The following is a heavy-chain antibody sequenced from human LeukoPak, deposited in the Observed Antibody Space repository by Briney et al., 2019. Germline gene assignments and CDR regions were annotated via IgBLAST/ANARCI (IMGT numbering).Heavy chain of an antibody. J-gene: IGHJ4*02. V-gene: IGHV4-59*08. D-gene: IGHD3-9*01. CDR2: RYYSGST. CDR1: GGSISSYY. Sequence: PSETLSLTCSVTGGSISSYYWTWNRQPPGKGLEWIGYRYYSGSTTYNPSLKSRVTISVDTSKSQFSLKLSSVTAADTAVYYCARQGRGPYDILTGTVDYWGQGTLVTVSS. CDR3: ARQGRGPYDILTGTVDY.